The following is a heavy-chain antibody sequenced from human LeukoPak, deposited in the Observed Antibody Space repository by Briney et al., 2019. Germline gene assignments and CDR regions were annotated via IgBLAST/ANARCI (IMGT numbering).Heavy chain of an antibody. D-gene: IGHD5-24*01. CDR2: INHSGST. CDR1: GGSFSGYF. V-gene: IGHV4-34*01. J-gene: IGHJ3*02. Sequence: SETLSLTCAVYGGSFSGYFWSWIRQPPGKGLEWIGEINHSGSTNYNPSLKSRVTISVDTSKNQFSLKLSSVTAADTAVYYCARRDVRHGGTAFDIWGQGTMVTVSS. CDR3: ARRDVRHGGTAFDI.